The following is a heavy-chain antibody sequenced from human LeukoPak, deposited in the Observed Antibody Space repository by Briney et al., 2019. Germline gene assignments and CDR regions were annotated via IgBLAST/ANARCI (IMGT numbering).Heavy chain of an antibody. CDR2: IYYSGST. V-gene: IGHV4-59*08. J-gene: IGHJ4*02. CDR1: GGSISSYY. D-gene: IGHD3-22*01. CDR3: ARMYYSDTSGFDY. Sequence: SETLSLTCTVSGGSISSYYWSWIRQPPGKGLEWIGYIYYSGSTNYNPSLKSRVTISVDTSKNQFSLKLSSVTAADTAVYYCARMYYSDTSGFDYWGQGTLVTVSS.